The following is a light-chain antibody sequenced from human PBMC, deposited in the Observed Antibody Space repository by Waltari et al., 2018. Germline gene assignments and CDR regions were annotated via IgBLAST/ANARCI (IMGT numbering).Light chain of an antibody. V-gene: IGKV1-39*01. Sequence: DIQMTQSPSSLSASVEARVTITCRASQSVSSYLNWYQQKPGKAPNLLIYAASSLQSGVPSRFSGSGSGTDFTLTISSLQPEDFATYYCQQSFNTPRTFGQGTKVEVK. CDR3: QQSFNTPRT. J-gene: IGKJ1*01. CDR1: QSVSSY. CDR2: AAS.